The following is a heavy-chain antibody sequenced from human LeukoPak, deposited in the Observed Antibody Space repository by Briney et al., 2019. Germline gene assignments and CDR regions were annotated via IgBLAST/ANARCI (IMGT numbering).Heavy chain of an antibody. CDR1: AFTFSTDA. J-gene: IGHJ6*02. Sequence: GGCLRLSCSVAAFTFSTDATGWVRPAPGEGLEWVSTMSGGTTYYADAVKGRFTNSTDYSKNTLYLHMNSLRAEDTAGYFCAKADCSSINCYSYYGMDVWGQGTAVTVSS. V-gene: IGHV3-23*01. CDR2: MSGGTT. D-gene: IGHD2-2*01. CDR3: AKADCSSINCYSYYGMDV.